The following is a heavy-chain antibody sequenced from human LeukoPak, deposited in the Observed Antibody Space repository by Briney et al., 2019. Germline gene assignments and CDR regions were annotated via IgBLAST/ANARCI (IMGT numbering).Heavy chain of an antibody. CDR3: AKDLDSSGWYGSPGNY. D-gene: IGHD6-19*01. J-gene: IGHJ4*02. CDR1: GFTFSKFA. CDR2: ISTSGTP. Sequence: GGSLRLSCAAAGFTFSKFAMSWVRQAPGKGLEWVSLISTSGTPHYADSVKGRFTISRDNSKNTLYLQINSLRAEDTAVYYCAKDLDSSGWYGSPGNYWGQGTLVTVSS. V-gene: IGHV3-23*01.